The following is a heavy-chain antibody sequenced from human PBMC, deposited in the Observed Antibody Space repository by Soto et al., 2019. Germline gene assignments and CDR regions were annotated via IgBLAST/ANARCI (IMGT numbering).Heavy chain of an antibody. Sequence: ASVKVSCKASGYTFTGYYRHWVRQAPGQGLEWMGWINPNSGGTNYAQKFQGWVTMTRDTSISTAYMELSRLRSDDTAVYYCARDLGVRGVINYYMDVWGKGTTVTVSS. D-gene: IGHD3-10*01. CDR1: GYTFTGYY. CDR2: INPNSGGT. J-gene: IGHJ6*03. V-gene: IGHV1-2*04. CDR3: ARDLGVRGVINYYMDV.